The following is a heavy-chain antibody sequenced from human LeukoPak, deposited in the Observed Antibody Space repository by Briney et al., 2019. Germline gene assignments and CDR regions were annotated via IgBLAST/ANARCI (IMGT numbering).Heavy chain of an antibody. CDR1: GGSTSSYY. Sequence: SETLSLTCTVSGGSTSSYYWSWIRQPPGKGLEWIGYISYSGSTNYNPSLKSRLAISLDTSKRQFSLNLNSVTVADTALYYCARDYGGGWYQIDYWGQGTLVTVSS. CDR3: ARDYGGGWYQIDY. D-gene: IGHD6-13*01. CDR2: ISYSGST. V-gene: IGHV4-59*12. J-gene: IGHJ4*02.